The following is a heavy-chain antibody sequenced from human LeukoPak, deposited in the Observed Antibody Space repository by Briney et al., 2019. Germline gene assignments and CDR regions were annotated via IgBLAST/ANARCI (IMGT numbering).Heavy chain of an antibody. D-gene: IGHD3-10*01. CDR3: ARHSPRITMVRGNWFDP. V-gene: IGHV4-34*01. J-gene: IGHJ5*02. CDR2: INHSGST. CDR1: GGSFSGYY. Sequence: PSETLSLTCAVYGGSFSGYYWSWIRQPPGKGLEWIGEINHSGSTNYNPSLKSRVTISVDTSKNQFSLKLSSVTAADTAVYYCARHSPRITMVRGNWFDPWGQGTLVTVSS.